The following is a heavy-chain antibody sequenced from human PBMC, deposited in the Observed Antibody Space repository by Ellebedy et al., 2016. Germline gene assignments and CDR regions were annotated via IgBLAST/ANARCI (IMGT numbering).Heavy chain of an antibody. CDR1: GGSFSGYY. CDR3: ASGPGSGSYYIYFDY. CDR2: INHSGST. Sequence: SETLSLTXAVYGGSFSGYYWSWIRQPPGKGLEWIGEINHSGSTNYNPSLKSRVTISVDTSKNQFSLKLSSVTAADTAVYYCASGPGSGSYYIYFDYWGQGTLVTVSS. D-gene: IGHD3-10*01. V-gene: IGHV4-34*01. J-gene: IGHJ4*02.